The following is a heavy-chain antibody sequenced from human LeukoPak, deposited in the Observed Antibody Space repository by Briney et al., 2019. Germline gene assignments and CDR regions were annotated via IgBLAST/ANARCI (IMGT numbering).Heavy chain of an antibody. Sequence: GASVKVSCKASGYTFTSYDINWVRQATGQRLEWMGWMNPNSGNTGYAKKFQGRVTMTRNTSMSTAYMELSSLRSEDSAVYYCARVPGNNTGWSAGMPKGWFDPWGQGTLVTVSS. V-gene: IGHV1-8*01. D-gene: IGHD6-19*01. J-gene: IGHJ5*02. CDR3: ARVPGNNTGWSAGMPKGWFDP. CDR2: MNPNSGNT. CDR1: GYTFTSYD.